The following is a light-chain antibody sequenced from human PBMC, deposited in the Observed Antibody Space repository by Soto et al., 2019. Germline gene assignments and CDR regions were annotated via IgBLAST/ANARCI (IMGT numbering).Light chain of an antibody. J-gene: IGLJ1*01. V-gene: IGLV1-51*02. CDR3: GTWDSSLRGA. Sequence: QSVLTQPPSVSAAPGQTVTISCSGSSSNIGNNYVSWYQQLPGTAPKLLIYENNKRPSGIPDRFSGSKSGTSATLGITGLQTGDEADYYCGTWDSSLRGAFGTGTKLTVL. CDR2: ENN. CDR1: SSNIGNNY.